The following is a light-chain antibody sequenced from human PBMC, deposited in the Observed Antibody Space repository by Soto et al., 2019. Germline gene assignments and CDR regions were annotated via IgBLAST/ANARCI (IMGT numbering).Light chain of an antibody. CDR1: SGHSNYA. J-gene: IGLJ3*02. CDR3: QTWGTGIRV. V-gene: IGLV4-69*01. Sequence: QLVLTQSPSASASLGASVKLTCTLSSGHSNYAIAWHQQQPEKGPRYLMKVTSDGSHNKGDGIPDRFSGSSSGAERYLTISSLQSEDEADYYCQTWGTGIRVFGGGTKVTVL. CDR2: VTSDGSH.